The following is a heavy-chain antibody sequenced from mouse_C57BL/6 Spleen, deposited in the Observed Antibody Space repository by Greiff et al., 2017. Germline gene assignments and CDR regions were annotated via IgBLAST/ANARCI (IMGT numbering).Heavy chain of an antibody. V-gene: IGHV1-82*01. D-gene: IGHD1-1*02. J-gene: IGHJ2*01. Sequence: QVQLQQSGPELVKPGASVKISCTASGYAFSSSWMYWVKQRPGKGLEWIGRIYPGDGDTNYNGKFKGKATLTADKSASTDYMQLSRLTSEDSAVCFCARGKGGLDYWGQGTTLTVSS. CDR1: GYAFSSSW. CDR3: ARGKGGLDY. CDR2: IYPGDGDT.